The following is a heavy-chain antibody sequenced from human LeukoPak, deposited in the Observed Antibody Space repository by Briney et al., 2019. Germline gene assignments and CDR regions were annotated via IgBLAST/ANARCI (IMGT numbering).Heavy chain of an antibody. D-gene: IGHD1-26*01. CDR3: ARGPQYSGNWFDP. CDR1: GFTFSSYW. CDR2: IKQDGSEK. V-gene: IGHV3-7*01. J-gene: IGHJ5*02. Sequence: PGGSLRLSCAASGFTFSSYWMSWVRQAPGKGLEWVANIKQDGSEKYYVDSVKGRCTISRDNAKNSLYLQMNSLRAEDTAVYYCARGPQYSGNWFDPWGQGTLVTVSS.